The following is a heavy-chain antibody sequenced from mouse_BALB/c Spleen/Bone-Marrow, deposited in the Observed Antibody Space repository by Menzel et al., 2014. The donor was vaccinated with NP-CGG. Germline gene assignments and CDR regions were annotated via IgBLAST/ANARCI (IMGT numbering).Heavy chain of an antibody. CDR3: ARTATDTSY. Sequence: QVQLQQSGAELARPGASVKLSCKASGYTSTDYYINWMKQRTGQGLEWIGEIYPGSDNTYYNEKFKGKATLTADKSSSTPHMQLSSLTSEDSAVYFCARTATDTSYWGQGTLVTVSA. V-gene: IGHV1-77*01. CDR2: IYPGSDNT. D-gene: IGHD1-2*01. J-gene: IGHJ3*01. CDR1: GYTSTDYY.